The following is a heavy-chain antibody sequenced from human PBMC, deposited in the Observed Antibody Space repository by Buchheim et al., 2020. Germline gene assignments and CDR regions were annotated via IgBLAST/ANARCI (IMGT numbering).Heavy chain of an antibody. D-gene: IGHD6-19*01. Sequence: QVQLVQSGAEVKKPGSSVKVSCKTSGGTFSRNTVSWVRQAPGQGLEWMGGLIPVLGAANYAQKFQGRVTITADESTSTAYMELSRLRYEDTAVYYCASDNLSGFGSGYYDLDYWGQGTL. CDR1: GGTFSRNT. V-gene: IGHV1-69*16. CDR2: LIPVLGAA. J-gene: IGHJ4*02. CDR3: ASDNLSGFGSGYYDLDY.